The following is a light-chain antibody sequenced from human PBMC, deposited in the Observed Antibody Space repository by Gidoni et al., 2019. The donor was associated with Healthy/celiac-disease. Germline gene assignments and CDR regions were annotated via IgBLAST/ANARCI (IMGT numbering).Light chain of an antibody. CDR3: QQRSNRPPFT. CDR1: QSVSSY. V-gene: IGKV3-11*01. Sequence: EIVLTQSRATLSLSPGKRATLSCRASQSVSSYLAWYQPKPGQAPRLLIYDASNRATGIPARLSGSGSGTDFTLTISSLEPEDFAGDYCQQRSNRPPFTFGPGTKVDIK. CDR2: DAS. J-gene: IGKJ3*01.